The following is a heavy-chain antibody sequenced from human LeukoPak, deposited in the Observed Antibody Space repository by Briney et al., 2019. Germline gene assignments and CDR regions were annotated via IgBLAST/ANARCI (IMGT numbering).Heavy chain of an antibody. Sequence: SETLSLTCAVYGGSFSGYYWNWIRQPPGKGLEWIGEINHSGSTNYNPSLKSRVTISVDTSKNQFSLKLSSVTAADTAVYYCARVGFVGLRWGQGTLVTVSS. CDR3: ARVGFVGLR. CDR1: GGSFSGYY. V-gene: IGHV4-34*01. CDR2: INHSGST. D-gene: IGHD3-10*01. J-gene: IGHJ4*02.